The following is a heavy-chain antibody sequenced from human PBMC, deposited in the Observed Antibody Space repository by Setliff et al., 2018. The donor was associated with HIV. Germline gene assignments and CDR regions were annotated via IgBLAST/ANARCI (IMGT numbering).Heavy chain of an antibody. D-gene: IGHD3-10*01. CDR3: ARLVEVRGAANDYFDC. CDR1: GGSFSSATYS. V-gene: IGHV4-61*02. Sequence: LSLTCTVSGGSFSSATYSWIWIRQPAGKGLEYIGLIYTSGNTRYNPSLKSRLSISVDTSKNQISLKLSSVTAADTAVYYCARLVEVRGAANDYFDCWGQGTLVTVSS. J-gene: IGHJ4*02. CDR2: IYTSGNT.